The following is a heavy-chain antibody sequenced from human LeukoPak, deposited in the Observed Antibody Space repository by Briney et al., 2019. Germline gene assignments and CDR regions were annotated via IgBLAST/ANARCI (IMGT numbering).Heavy chain of an antibody. D-gene: IGHD5-12*01. CDR1: GYSFTSYW. V-gene: IGHV5-10-1*01. CDR3: ARHGYDSGHDPFFDY. Sequence: GESLKISCKGSGYSFTSYWISWVRQMPGKGLEWMGRIDPSDSYTNYSPSFQGHVTISADKSISTAYLQWSSLKASDTAMCYCARHGYDSGHDPFFDYWGQGTLVTVSS. J-gene: IGHJ4*02. CDR2: IDPSDSYT.